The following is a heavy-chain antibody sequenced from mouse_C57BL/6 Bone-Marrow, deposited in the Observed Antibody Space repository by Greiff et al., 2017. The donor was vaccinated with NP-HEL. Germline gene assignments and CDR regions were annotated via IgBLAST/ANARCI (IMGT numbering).Heavy chain of an antibody. J-gene: IGHJ2*01. V-gene: IGHV1-55*01. CDR3: ARGLPGY. CDR2: IYPGSGST. Sequence: QVHVKQPGAELVKPGASVKMSCKASGYTFTSYWITWVKQRPGQGLEWIGDIYPGSGSTNYNEKFKSKATLTVDTSSSTAYMQLSSLTSEDSAVYYCARGLPGYWGQGTTLTVSS. CDR1: GYTFTSYW.